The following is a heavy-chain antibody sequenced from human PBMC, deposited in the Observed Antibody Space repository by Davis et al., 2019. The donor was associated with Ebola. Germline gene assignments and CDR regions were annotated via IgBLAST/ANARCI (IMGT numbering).Heavy chain of an antibody. CDR1: GFTFSSYW. CDR3: ARERLSGFWSGYPDY. D-gene: IGHD3-3*01. Sequence: GESLKISCAASGFTFSSYWMSWVRQAPGKGLEWVANINYDGSEKYFLDSVKGRFTISRDNAKNSVDLQMHSLRAEDTAVYYCARERLSGFWSGYPDYWGQGTLVTVSS. J-gene: IGHJ4*02. CDR2: INYDGSEK. V-gene: IGHV3-7*01.